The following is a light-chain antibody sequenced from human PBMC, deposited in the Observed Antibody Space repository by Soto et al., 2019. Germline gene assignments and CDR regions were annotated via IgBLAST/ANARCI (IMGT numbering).Light chain of an antibody. CDR2: EVS. CDR1: SSDVGSYNL. Sequence: QSVLTQPASVSGSPGQSSTISCTGTSSDVGSYNLVSWYQQHPGKAPKIMIYEVSKRPSGVSNRFSGSKSGNTASLTISGLHAENEADYYCCSYAGTSTYVFGTGTKLTVL. CDR3: CSYAGTSTYV. V-gene: IGLV2-23*02. J-gene: IGLJ1*01.